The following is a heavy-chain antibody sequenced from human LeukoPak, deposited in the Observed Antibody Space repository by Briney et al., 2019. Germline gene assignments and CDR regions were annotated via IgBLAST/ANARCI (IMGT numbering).Heavy chain of an antibody. CDR1: GFTFSSYG. D-gene: IGHD3-22*01. Sequence: GGSLRLSCAASGFTFSSYGMHWVRQAPGKGLEWVAFIRYDGSNKYYADSVKGRFTISRDNSKNTLYLQMNSLRAEDTAVYYCAKGYYDSSGYYPAFDYWGQGTLVTVSS. J-gene: IGHJ4*02. CDR3: AKGYYDSSGYYPAFDY. CDR2: IRYDGSNK. V-gene: IGHV3-30*02.